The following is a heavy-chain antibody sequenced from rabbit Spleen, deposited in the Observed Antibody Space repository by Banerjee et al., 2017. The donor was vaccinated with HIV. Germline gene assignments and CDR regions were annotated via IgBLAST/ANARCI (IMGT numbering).Heavy chain of an antibody. CDR1: GFSFSSSYW. D-gene: IGHD4-2*01. Sequence: QSLEESGGDLVKPGASLTLTCTASGFSFSSSYWICWVRQAPGKGLEWIACIYTGSSGSTYYANWAKGRLTISETSTTVTLQMTSLTAADTATYFCARDPDTAGDFNFNLWGPGTLVTVS. CDR2: IYTGSSGST. CDR3: ARDPDTAGDFNFNL. J-gene: IGHJ4*01. V-gene: IGHV1S40*01.